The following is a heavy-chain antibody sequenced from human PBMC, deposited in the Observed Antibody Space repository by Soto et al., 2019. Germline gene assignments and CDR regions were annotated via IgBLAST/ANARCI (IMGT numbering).Heavy chain of an antibody. Sequence: QVQLVQSGAEVKKPGSSVKVSCKASGGTFSTHAIIWVRQAPGHELEWMGGIIPISGITYYTQKFQGRVTITADEPTSTAFMELSSLKSDDTAVFYCARGYCSGGNCYSGMDVWGQGTMVTVSS. D-gene: IGHD2-15*01. V-gene: IGHV1-69*01. CDR1: GGTFSTHA. CDR2: IIPISGIT. J-gene: IGHJ6*02. CDR3: ARGYCSGGNCYSGMDV.